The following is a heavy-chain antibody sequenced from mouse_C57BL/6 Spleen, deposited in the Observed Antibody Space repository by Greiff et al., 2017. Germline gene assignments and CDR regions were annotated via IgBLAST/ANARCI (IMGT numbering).Heavy chain of an antibody. J-gene: IGHJ2*01. V-gene: IGHV1-64*01. Sequence: VQLQQPGAELVKPGASVQLSCKASGYTFTSYWMHWVKQRPGQGLEWIGMIHPNSGSTNYNEKFKSKATLTVDKSSSTAYMQLSSLTSEDSAVYYCARAAAQATYYFGYWGQGTTLTVSS. D-gene: IGHD3-2*02. CDR3: ARAAAQATYYFGY. CDR2: IHPNSGST. CDR1: GYTFTSYW.